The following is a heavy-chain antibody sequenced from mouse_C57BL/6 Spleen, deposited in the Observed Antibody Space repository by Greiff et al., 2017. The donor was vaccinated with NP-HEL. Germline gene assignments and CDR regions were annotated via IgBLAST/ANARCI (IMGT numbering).Heavy chain of an antibody. V-gene: IGHV1-78*01. D-gene: IGHD1-1*01. CDR1: GYTFTDHT. J-gene: IGHJ2*01. CDR3: ARSRYYGSSYDY. Sequence: VQLQQSDAELVKPGASVKISCKVSGYTFTDHTIHWMKQRPEQGLEWIGYIYPRDGSTKYNEKFKGKATFTADNSSSTAYMQLHSLTSEDSAVYFCARSRYYGSSYDYWGQGTTLTVTS. CDR2: IYPRDGST.